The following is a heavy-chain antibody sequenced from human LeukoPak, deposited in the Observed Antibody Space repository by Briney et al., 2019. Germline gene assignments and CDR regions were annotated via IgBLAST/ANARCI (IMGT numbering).Heavy chain of an antibody. CDR2: MNSDGSRI. Sequence: GGSLGLSCAASGFTFSRYWMHWVRQAPGKGLVLVTRMNSDGSRIDYADSVKGRFTISRDNVKNTLYLDMDSLRAEDTAVYYCARENYYGMDVWGQGTTVIVSS. V-gene: IGHV3-74*01. CDR3: ARENYYGMDV. CDR1: GFTFSRYW. J-gene: IGHJ6*02.